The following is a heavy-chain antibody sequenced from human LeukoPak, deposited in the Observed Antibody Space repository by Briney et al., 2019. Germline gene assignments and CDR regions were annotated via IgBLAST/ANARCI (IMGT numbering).Heavy chain of an antibody. J-gene: IGHJ4*02. CDR2: ISAYNGNT. CDR1: GYTFTSYG. CDR3: ARDRGQQPEVYFDY. V-gene: IGHV1-18*01. Sequence: GASVKVSCKASGYTFTSYGISWVRQAPGQGLEWMGWISAYNGNTNYAQKLQGRVTMTTDTSTSTAYMELRSLRSDDTAVYYCARDRGQQPEVYFDYWGQGTLVTVSS. D-gene: IGHD6-13*01.